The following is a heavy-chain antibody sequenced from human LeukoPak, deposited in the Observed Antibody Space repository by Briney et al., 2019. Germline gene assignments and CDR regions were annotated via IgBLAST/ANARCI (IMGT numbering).Heavy chain of an antibody. Sequence: PSETRSLTCTVSGGSISSGDYYWSWIRQPPGKGLEGSGYIYYSGSTYYNPSLKSRVTISVDTSKNQFSLKLSSVTAADTAVYYCASPRARGGSYPFDYWGQGTLVTVSS. V-gene: IGHV4-30-4*08. J-gene: IGHJ4*02. D-gene: IGHD1-26*01. CDR1: GGSISSGDYY. CDR3: ASPRARGGSYPFDY. CDR2: IYYSGST.